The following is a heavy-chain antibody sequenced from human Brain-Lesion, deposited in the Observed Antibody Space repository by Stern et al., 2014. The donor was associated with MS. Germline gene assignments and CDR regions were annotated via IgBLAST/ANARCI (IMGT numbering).Heavy chain of an antibody. J-gene: IGHJ4*02. V-gene: IGHV3-9*01. Sequence: VQLVESGGDLVQPGRSLRLSCAAFGFPFDAYAMHWVRQGPGEGLERVAGISWNSGTIGYADSVKGRFTTSRDNAYSSLYLQMNSLRPEDTALYYCARDITGSSAYFAYWGQGTLVTVSS. CDR1: GFPFDAYA. CDR2: ISWNSGTI. D-gene: IGHD1-14*01. CDR3: ARDITGSSAYFAY.